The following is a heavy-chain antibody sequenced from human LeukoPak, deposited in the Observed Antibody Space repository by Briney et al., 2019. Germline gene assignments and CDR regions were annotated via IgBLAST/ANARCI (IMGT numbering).Heavy chain of an antibody. CDR3: ARSRDTGGHFDY. Sequence: GGSLGLSCAASGFTFSTYAIHWVRQAPGKGPEWVAVISYDGSKKFYADSLKGRFTISRDNSKNTLYLQMNSLRAEDTGVYYCARSRDTGGHFDYWGQGTLVTVS. CDR1: GFTFSTYA. CDR2: ISYDGSKK. J-gene: IGHJ4*02. D-gene: IGHD1-26*01. V-gene: IGHV3-30*04.